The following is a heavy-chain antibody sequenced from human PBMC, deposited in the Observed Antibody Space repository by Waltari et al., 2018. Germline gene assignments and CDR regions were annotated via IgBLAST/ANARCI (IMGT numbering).Heavy chain of an antibody. D-gene: IGHD2-15*01. CDR1: GDSMTTTDC. CDR3: ARDRGRGLYLDS. Sequence: QLQLQESGPGLVKPSGTLSLTCAVSGDSMTTTDCWSWVRQPPGKGLEWIGQVRGDGKTHYNPYVASRVPISLDTSTDQFSLRVTSATAADTAIYFCARDRGRGLYLDSWGQGMLVTVSS. CDR2: VRGDGKT. J-gene: IGHJ4*02. V-gene: IGHV4-4*02.